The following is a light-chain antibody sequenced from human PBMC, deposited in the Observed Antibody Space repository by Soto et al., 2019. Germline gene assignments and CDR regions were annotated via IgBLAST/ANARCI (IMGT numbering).Light chain of an antibody. CDR3: QQRNNWPPGT. V-gene: IGKV3-11*01. CDR2: DAS. CDR1: QSVSSY. J-gene: IGKJ2*01. Sequence: EIVLTQSPATLSLSPGERATLSCRASQSVSSYLAWYQQKPGQAPRLLIYDASNRATGIPARFSGSGSGTDFTLTIISLQPEYFAVYYYQQRNNWPPGTFGQGTKLEIK.